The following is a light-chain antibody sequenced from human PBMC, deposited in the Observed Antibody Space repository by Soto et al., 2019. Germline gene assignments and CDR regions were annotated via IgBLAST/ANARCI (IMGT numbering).Light chain of an antibody. CDR3: QQFSSYPLT. J-gene: IGKJ4*01. Sequence: EIVLTQSPATLSLSPGERATLSCRASQSVSSYLAWYQQKPGQAPRLLIYDASNRATGIPDRFSGGGSGTDFTLTISRLKPEDFAVYYCQQFSSYPLTFGGGTKVDIK. CDR2: DAS. V-gene: IGKV3-11*01. CDR1: QSVSSY.